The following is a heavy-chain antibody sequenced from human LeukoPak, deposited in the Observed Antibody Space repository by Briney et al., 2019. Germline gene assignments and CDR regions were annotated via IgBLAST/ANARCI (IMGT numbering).Heavy chain of an antibody. CDR2: ISSSSSYI. CDR3: ARVGLRYCSSTSCYAFDS. CDR1: GFTFISYS. V-gene: IGHV3-21*01. Sequence: GGSLRLSCAASGFTFISYSMNWVRQAPGKGLEWVSSISSSSSYIYYADSVKGRFTISRDNAKNSLYLQMNSLRAEDTAVYYCARVGLRYCSSTSCYAFDSCGEGTLVTVSS. D-gene: IGHD2-2*01. J-gene: IGHJ4*02.